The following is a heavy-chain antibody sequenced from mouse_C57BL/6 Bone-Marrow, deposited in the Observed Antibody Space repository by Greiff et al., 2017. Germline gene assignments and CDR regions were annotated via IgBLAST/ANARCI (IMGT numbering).Heavy chain of an antibody. CDR1: GYTFTSYW. Sequence: QVQLQQPGAELVKPGASVKMSCKASGYTFTSYWITWVKQRPGQGLEWIGDIYPGSGSTNYNEKFKSKATLTVDPSSSTAYMQLSSLTSEDSAVYYCGRRKTTGLRGMDYWGQGTSVTVSS. D-gene: IGHD1-1*01. V-gene: IGHV1-55*01. J-gene: IGHJ4*01. CDR2: IYPGSGST. CDR3: GRRKTTGLRGMDY.